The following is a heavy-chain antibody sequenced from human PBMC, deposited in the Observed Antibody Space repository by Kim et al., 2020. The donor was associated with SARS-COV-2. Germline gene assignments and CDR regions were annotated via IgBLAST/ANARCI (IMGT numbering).Heavy chain of an antibody. CDR1: GFTFSSYA. CDR3: ARDRLRQLPTAPYYYYGMDV. V-gene: IGHV3-30-3*01. Sequence: GGSLRLSCAASGFTFSSYAMHWVRQAPGKGLEWVAVISYDGSNKYYADSVKGRFTISRDNSKNTLYLQMNSLRAEDTAVYYCARDRLRQLPTAPYYYYGMDVWGQGTTVTVSS. J-gene: IGHJ6*02. CDR2: ISYDGSNK. D-gene: IGHD2-2*01.